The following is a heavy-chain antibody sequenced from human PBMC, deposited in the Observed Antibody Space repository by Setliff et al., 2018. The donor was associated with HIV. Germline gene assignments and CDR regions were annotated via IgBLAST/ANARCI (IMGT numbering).Heavy chain of an antibody. Sequence: ASVKVSCKASGYAFTSYAMHWVRQAPGQRLEWMGWINAGNGDTRYSQQFQDRVTITRDTSASTAYMELSSLRSEDTAVYYCARDRSYLDSWGQGTLVTVSS. J-gene: IGHJ4*02. CDR1: GYAFTSYA. CDR3: ARDRSYLDS. V-gene: IGHV1-3*01. CDR2: INAGNGDT.